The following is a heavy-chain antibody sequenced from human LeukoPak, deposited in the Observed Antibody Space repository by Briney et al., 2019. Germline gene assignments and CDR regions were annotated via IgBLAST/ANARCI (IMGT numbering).Heavy chain of an antibody. CDR3: ARVGSRVAWFDP. CDR2: IYHSGST. D-gene: IGHD2-15*01. V-gene: IGHV4-4*02. CDR1: GGSISSSNW. J-gene: IGHJ5*02. Sequence: TSETLSLTCAVSGGSISSSNWWSWVRQPPGKGLEWIGEIYHSGSTNYNPSLKSRVTISVDKSKNQFSLKLSSVTAADTAVYYCARVGSRVAWFDPWGQGTLVTVSS.